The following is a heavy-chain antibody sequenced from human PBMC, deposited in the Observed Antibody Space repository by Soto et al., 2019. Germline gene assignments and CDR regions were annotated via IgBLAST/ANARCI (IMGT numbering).Heavy chain of an antibody. CDR3: AKDIKAYYDILTGLGGAFDI. CDR1: GFTFDDYA. V-gene: IGHV3-9*01. D-gene: IGHD3-9*01. Sequence: GGSLRLSCAASGFTFDDYAMHWVRQAPGKGLEWVSGISWNSGSIGYADSVKGRFTISRDNAKNSLYLQMNSLRAEDTALYYCAKDIKAYYDILTGLGGAFDIWGHGTMVTVS. J-gene: IGHJ3*02. CDR2: ISWNSGSI.